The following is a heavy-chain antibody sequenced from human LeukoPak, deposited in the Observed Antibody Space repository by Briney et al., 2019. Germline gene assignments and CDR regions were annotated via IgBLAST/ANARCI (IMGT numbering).Heavy chain of an antibody. CDR2: TNDRGST. CDR1: GGSLSGDY. V-gene: IGHV4-34*01. J-gene: IGHJ5*02. CDR3: VRGGARQLET. D-gene: IGHD6-13*01. Sequence: SETLSLTSAVYGGSLSGDYWSGIRQNPGKGLEWIGETNDRGSTTYNPSLKSRVTMTIDTSKKQASLRLSSMTVADTAVYYCVRGGARQLETWGQGTLVTVSS.